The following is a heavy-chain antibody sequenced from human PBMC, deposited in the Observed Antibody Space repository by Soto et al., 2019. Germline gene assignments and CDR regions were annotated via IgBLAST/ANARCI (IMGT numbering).Heavy chain of an antibody. Sequence: SETLSLTCTVSGGSISSSSYYWGWIRQPPGKGLEWIGSIYYSGSTYYNPSLKSRVTISVDTSKNQFSLKLSSVTAADTAVYYCARHRGDCSGGSCYFDAFDIWGQGTMVTVS. CDR2: IYYSGST. CDR3: ARHRGDCSGGSCYFDAFDI. V-gene: IGHV4-39*01. CDR1: GGSISSSSYY. J-gene: IGHJ3*02. D-gene: IGHD2-15*01.